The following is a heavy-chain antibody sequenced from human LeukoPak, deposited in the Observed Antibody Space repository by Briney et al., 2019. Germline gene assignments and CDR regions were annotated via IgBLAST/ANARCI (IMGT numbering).Heavy chain of an antibody. Sequence: PGGSLRLSCAASGFTFSDYGMHWVRQAPGKGLDWVTFIRFDGTNKFDADSVKGRFTISRDNSKNTLYLQMNSLRAEDTAVYYCAKDRGRYRSSWYPFAYWGQGTLVTVSS. CDR1: GFTFSDYG. V-gene: IGHV3-30*02. J-gene: IGHJ4*02. CDR2: IRFDGTNK. D-gene: IGHD6-13*01. CDR3: AKDRGRYRSSWYPFAY.